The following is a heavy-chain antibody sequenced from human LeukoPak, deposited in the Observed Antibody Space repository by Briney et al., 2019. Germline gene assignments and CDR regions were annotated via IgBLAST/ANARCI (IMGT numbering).Heavy chain of an antibody. CDR3: AKLGYCSGGSCSQNDAFDI. CDR1: GFTFSSYG. Sequence: GRSLRLSCAASGFTFSSYGMHWVRQAPGKGLEWVAVISYDGSNKYYADSVKGRFTISRDNSKNTLYLQVNSLRAEDTAVYYCAKLGYCSGGSCSQNDAFDIWGQGTMVTVSS. D-gene: IGHD2-15*01. J-gene: IGHJ3*02. V-gene: IGHV3-30*18. CDR2: ISYDGSNK.